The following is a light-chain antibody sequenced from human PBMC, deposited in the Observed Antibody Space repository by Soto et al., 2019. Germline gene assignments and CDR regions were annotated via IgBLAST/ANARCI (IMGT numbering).Light chain of an antibody. V-gene: IGKV3-20*01. CDR3: QQYANSPIT. Sequence: EIVMTQSPATLSVSPGERATLSCRASQSIRNKLAWYQQRPGQAPRLLIYGVSSRASGIPDRFFGSGSGTDFTLTINRLEPEDFAVYYCQQYANSPITFGQGTRLEIK. CDR2: GVS. J-gene: IGKJ5*01. CDR1: QSIRNK.